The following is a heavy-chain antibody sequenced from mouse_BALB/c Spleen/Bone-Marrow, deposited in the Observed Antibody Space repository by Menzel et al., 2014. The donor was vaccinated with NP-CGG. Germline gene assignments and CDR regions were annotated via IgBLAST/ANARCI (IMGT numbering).Heavy chain of an antibody. Sequence: VQLQESGAELMKPGASVKISCKATGYTLSSYWIEWVKQRPGHGLEWIGEILPGSGNTNYNEKFKGKATFTADTSSNTAYMQLSSLTSEDSAVYYCAREDITTVVEMDYWGQGTSVTVSS. J-gene: IGHJ4*01. CDR2: ILPGSGNT. D-gene: IGHD1-1*01. CDR3: AREDITTVVEMDY. V-gene: IGHV1-9*01. CDR1: GYTLSSYW.